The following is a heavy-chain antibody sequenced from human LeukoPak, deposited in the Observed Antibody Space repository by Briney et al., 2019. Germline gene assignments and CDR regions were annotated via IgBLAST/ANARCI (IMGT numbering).Heavy chain of an antibody. Sequence: ASVKVSCKASGYTFTSYGISWVRQAPGQGLEWMGWNSAYNGNTNYAQKLQGRVTMTTDTSTSTAYMELRSLRSDDTAVYYCARDRYYDYVWGSYRLDYWGQGTLVTVSS. J-gene: IGHJ4*02. CDR3: ARDRYYDYVWGSYRLDY. CDR1: GYTFTSYG. D-gene: IGHD3-16*02. CDR2: NSAYNGNT. V-gene: IGHV1-18*01.